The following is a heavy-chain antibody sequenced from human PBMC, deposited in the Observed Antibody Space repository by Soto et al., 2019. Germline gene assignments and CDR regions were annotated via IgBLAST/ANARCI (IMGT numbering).Heavy chain of an antibody. CDR3: ARGGGTLDY. CDR1: GYTFIAYS. Sequence: QAQMVQSGAEVKKSGASVKLSCKASGYTFIAYSVYWVRQAPGQGLEYMGIINTRDGTTIYAQKFQGRATMTRYTSTSTVYMELSSLRSEDTALYYCARGGGTLDYWGQGTLVTVSS. J-gene: IGHJ4*02. CDR2: INTRDGTT. V-gene: IGHV1-46*01.